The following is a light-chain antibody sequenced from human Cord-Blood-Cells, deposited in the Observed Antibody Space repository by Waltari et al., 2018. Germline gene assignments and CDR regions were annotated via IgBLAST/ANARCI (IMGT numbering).Light chain of an antibody. CDR1: SSNIGAGYD. Sequence: QSVLTQPPSVSGAPGQRVTISCTGSSSNIGAGYDVHWYQQLPGTAPKLLIDGNIKRPSGVPDRFSGSKSGTSASLAITGLQAEDEADYYCQSYDSSLSGSVVGGGTKLTVL. CDR2: GNI. J-gene: IGLJ3*02. V-gene: IGLV1-40*01. CDR3: QSYDSSLSGSV.